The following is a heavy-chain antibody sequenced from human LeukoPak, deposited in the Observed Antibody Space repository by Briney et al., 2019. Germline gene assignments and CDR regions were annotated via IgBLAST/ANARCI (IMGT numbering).Heavy chain of an antibody. D-gene: IGHD1-26*01. J-gene: IGHJ4*02. CDR2: INHSGST. CDR3: ARDGRPGWGLPTRAFDY. V-gene: IGHV4-39*07. CDR1: GFSLSTSGVG. Sequence: SGPTLVNPTQTLTLTCTFSGFSLSTSGVGVGWIRQPPGKGLEWIGEINHSGSTNYNPSLKSRVTISVDTSKNQFSLKLSPVTAADTAVYYCARDGRPGWGLPTRAFDYWGQGTLVTVSS.